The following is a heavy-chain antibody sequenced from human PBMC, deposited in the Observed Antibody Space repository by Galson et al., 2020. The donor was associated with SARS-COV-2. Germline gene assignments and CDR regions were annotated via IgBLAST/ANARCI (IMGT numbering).Heavy chain of an antibody. Sequence: GGSLSLSCAASGFTFSSYAMHWVRQAPGKGLEWVAVISYDGSNKYYADSVKGRFTISRDNSKNTLYLQMNSLSAEDTAVYYCARAGGSSSSENYYYYYMDVWGKGATGTVSS. D-gene: IGHD6-13*01. V-gene: IGHV3-30*04. CDR2: ISYDGSNK. CDR1: GFTFSSYA. J-gene: IGHJ6*03. CDR3: ARAGGSSSSENYYYYYMDV.